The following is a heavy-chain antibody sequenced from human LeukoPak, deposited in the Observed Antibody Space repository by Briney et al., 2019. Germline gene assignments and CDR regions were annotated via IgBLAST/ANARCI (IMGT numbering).Heavy chain of an antibody. CDR2: IYPGDSDT. Sequence: GESLKISCKGSGYSFTTYWIGWVRQMPGKGLEWMGIIYPGDSDTRYSPSFQGQVTISADKSISTAYLQWSSLKASDTAMYYCARTCCGGDCYHSYFDYWGQGTLVTVSS. V-gene: IGHV5-51*01. CDR1: GYSFTTYW. J-gene: IGHJ4*02. CDR3: ARTCCGGDCYHSYFDY. D-gene: IGHD2-21*02.